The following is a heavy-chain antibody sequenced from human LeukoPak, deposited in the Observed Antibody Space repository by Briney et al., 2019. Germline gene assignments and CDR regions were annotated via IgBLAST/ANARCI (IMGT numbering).Heavy chain of an antibody. J-gene: IGHJ4*02. Sequence: SETLSLTCNVSGGSISRGGYYWSWIRQHPGKGLEWIGYIYYSETTNYNPSLKSRVTISVDTSKNQFSLKLSSVTAADTAVYYCASRRVPGTFDYWGQGSLVTVSS. V-gene: IGHV4-61*08. CDR1: GGSISRGGYY. CDR2: IYYSETT. CDR3: ASRRVPGTFDY. D-gene: IGHD5/OR15-5a*01.